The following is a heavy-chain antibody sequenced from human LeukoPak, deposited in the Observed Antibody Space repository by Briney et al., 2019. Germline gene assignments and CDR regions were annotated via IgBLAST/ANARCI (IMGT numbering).Heavy chain of an antibody. V-gene: IGHV1-2*02. Sequence: ASVKVSCKASGYTFTGYYMHWVRQAPGQGLEWMGWINPNSGGTNYAQKFQGRVTMTRDTSISTAYMELSRLRSDDTAVYYCARARIVVVPAATDWGQGTLVTVXS. CDR2: INPNSGGT. CDR3: ARARIVVVPAATD. CDR1: GYTFTGYY. J-gene: IGHJ4*02. D-gene: IGHD2-2*01.